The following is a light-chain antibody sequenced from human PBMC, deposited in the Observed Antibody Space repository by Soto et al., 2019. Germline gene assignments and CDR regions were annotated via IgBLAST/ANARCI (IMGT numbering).Light chain of an antibody. CDR1: QAIRTA. CDR2: AAS. CDR3: QQSYSTPLT. J-gene: IGKJ4*01. V-gene: IGKV1-39*01. Sequence: DIQMTQSPSSLSASVGDRVTITCRASQAIRTALGWYQQKPGKAPKLLIYAASSLQSGVPSRFSGSGSGTDFTLTISSLQPEDFATYYCQQSYSTPLTFGGGTKVDIK.